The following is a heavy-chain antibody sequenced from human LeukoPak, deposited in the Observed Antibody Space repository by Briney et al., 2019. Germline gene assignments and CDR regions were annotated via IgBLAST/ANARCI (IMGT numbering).Heavy chain of an antibody. CDR3: AELGITMIGGV. CDR2: ISSRSGTI. V-gene: IGHV3-48*04. Sequence: GGSLRLSCEASGFTFSSFAMHWVRQAPGKGLEWVSYISSRSGTIYYADSVKGRFTISRDNAKNSLYLQMNSLRAEDTAVYYCAELGITMIGGVWGKGTTVTISS. CDR1: GFTFSSFA. D-gene: IGHD3-10*02. J-gene: IGHJ6*04.